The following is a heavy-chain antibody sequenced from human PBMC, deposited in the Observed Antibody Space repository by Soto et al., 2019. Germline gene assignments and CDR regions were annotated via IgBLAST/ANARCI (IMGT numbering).Heavy chain of an antibody. CDR3: AKDLVRGVIISPDTDYYYYYGMDV. D-gene: IGHD3-10*01. CDR1: VFTFSSYG. J-gene: IGHJ6*02. CDR2: ISYDGSNK. Sequence: GWSLRLSCASSVFTFSSYGMHWVRQAPGKGLEWVAVISYDGSNKYYADSVKGRFTISRDNSKNTLYLQMNSLRAEDTAVYYCAKDLVRGVIISPDTDYYYYYGMDVWGQGTTVTVSS. V-gene: IGHV3-30*18.